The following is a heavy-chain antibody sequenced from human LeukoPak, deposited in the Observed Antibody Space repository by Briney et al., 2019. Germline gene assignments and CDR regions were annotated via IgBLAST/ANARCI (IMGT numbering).Heavy chain of an antibody. J-gene: IGHJ3*01. D-gene: IGHD7-27*01. CDR3: ARVWGSRDAFDF. Sequence: GGSLRLSCAASGFTFSSYGMSWVRQAPGKGLEWVSLIYSGGSTYYADSVKGRFTISRDNSKNTLYLQMNSLRAEDTAVYYCARVWGSRDAFDFWGQGTMVTVSS. V-gene: IGHV3-66*01. CDR1: GFTFSSYG. CDR2: IYSGGST.